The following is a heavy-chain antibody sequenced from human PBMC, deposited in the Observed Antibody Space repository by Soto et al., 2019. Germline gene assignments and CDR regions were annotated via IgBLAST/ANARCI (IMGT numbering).Heavy chain of an antibody. Sequence: QVQLVESGGGVVQPGRSLRLSCAASGFTFSSYGMHWVRQAPGKGLEWVAVIWYDGSNKYYADSVKGRFTISRDNSENTLYLQMNSLRAEDTAVYYCARDDCSGGRCYPDYWGQGTLVTVSS. J-gene: IGHJ4*02. D-gene: IGHD2-15*01. CDR1: GFTFSSYG. CDR3: ARDDCSGGRCYPDY. CDR2: IWYDGSNK. V-gene: IGHV3-33*01.